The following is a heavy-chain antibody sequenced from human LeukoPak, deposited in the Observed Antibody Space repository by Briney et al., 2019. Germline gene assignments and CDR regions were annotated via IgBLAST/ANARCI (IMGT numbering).Heavy chain of an antibody. Sequence: GGSLRLSCAASGFTFDDYAMHWVRQAPGKGLEWVSLISGDGGSTYYADSVKGRFTISRDNSKSSLYLQMNSLRAEDTALYYCAKDIAPWNWGRPFYFDYWGQGTLVTVSS. CDR3: AKDIAPWNWGRPFYFDY. J-gene: IGHJ4*02. V-gene: IGHV3-43*02. D-gene: IGHD7-27*01. CDR2: ISGDGGST. CDR1: GFTFDDYA.